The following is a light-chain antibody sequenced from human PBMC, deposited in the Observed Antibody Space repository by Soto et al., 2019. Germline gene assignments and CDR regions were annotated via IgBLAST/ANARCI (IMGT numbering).Light chain of an antibody. CDR3: QQYYSYPLT. J-gene: IGKJ4*01. V-gene: IGKV1-8*01. CDR1: QGISSY. Sequence: AIRMTQSPSSLSASTGDRVTITCRASQGISSYLAWYQQKPGKAPKLLIYAASTLQSGVPSRFSGSGSGTDFTLTLSCLQSEDFATYYCQQYYSYPLTFDGGTKVEIK. CDR2: AAS.